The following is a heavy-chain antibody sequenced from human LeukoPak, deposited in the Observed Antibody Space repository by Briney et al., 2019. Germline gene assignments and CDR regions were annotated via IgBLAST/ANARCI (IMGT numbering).Heavy chain of an antibody. D-gene: IGHD1-14*01. CDR1: GGSISTYY. V-gene: IGHV4-59*01. CDR3: ARVNREGFDI. Sequence: PSETLSLTCTVSGGSISTYYGNWLRQPPGKGLEWIGYVYYIGTTNYNPSLKSRVTISVDGSKNQFSLKLTSVTAADTAVYYCARVNREGFDIWGQGTMVTVSS. CDR2: VYYIGTT. J-gene: IGHJ3*02.